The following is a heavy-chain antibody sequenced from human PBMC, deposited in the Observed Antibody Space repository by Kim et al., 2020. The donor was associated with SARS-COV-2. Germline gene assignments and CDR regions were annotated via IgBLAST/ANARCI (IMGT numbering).Heavy chain of an antibody. D-gene: IGHD1-26*01. CDR1: GFTFNNYG. J-gene: IGHJ4*02. V-gene: IGHV3-33*01. CDR2: IWYDGSNK. Sequence: GGSLRLSCAASGFTFNNYGMHWVRQAPGKGLEWVAVIWYDGSNKYYADSVKGRFTISRDNSKNTLYLQMNSLRAEDTAVYYCAGDPRPTQWGLPGPFDDWGEGTLVTGS. CDR3: AGDPRPTQWGLPGPFDD.